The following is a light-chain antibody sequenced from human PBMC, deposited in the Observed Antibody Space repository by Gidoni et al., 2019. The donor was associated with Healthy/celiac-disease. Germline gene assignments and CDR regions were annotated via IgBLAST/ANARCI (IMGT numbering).Light chain of an antibody. CDR3: QAWDSSTAV. CDR1: KLGDNY. CDR2: QDS. J-gene: IGLJ2*01. V-gene: IGLV3-1*01. Sequence: SSELTQPPSVSVSPGQTASITCSGDKLGDNYACWYQQKPGQSPVLVIYQDSKRPSGIPERFSGSNSGNTATLTISGTQAMDEADYYCQAWDSSTAVFGGGTKLTVL.